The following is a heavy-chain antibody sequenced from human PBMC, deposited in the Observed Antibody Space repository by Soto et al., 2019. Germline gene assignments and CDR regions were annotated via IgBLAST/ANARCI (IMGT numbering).Heavy chain of an antibody. Sequence: ASVKVSCKASGYTFTSYGISWVRQAPGQGLEWMGWISAYNGNTNYAQKLQGRVTMTTDTSTSTAYMELRSLRSDETAVYYCARAHCTNGVCYTSRYYYYYMDVWGKGTTVTVSS. V-gene: IGHV1-18*01. CDR2: ISAYNGNT. CDR1: GYTFTSYG. D-gene: IGHD2-8*01. J-gene: IGHJ6*03. CDR3: ARAHCTNGVCYTSRYYYYYMDV.